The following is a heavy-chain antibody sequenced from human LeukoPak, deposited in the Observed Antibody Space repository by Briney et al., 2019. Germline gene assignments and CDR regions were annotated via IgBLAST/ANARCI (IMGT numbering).Heavy chain of an antibody. V-gene: IGHV1-46*01. CDR1: GYTFTSYY. Sequence: ASVKVSCKASGYTFTSYYMHWVRQAPGQGLEWMGIINPSGGSTSYAQKFQGRVTMTRDTSTSTVYMELSSLRSDDTAVYYCAREYRYCSSTSCYSPDYYYYYMDVWGKGTTVTISS. CDR2: INPSGGST. D-gene: IGHD2-2*01. J-gene: IGHJ6*03. CDR3: AREYRYCSSTSCYSPDYYYYYMDV.